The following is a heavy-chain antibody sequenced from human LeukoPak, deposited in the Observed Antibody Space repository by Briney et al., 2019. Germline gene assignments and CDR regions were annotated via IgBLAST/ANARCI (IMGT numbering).Heavy chain of an antibody. CDR1: GGSISSGGYY. D-gene: IGHD3-16*01. Sequence: PSETLSLTCTVSGGSISSGGYYWSWIRQPPGKGLEWIGYIYHSGSTYYNPSLKSRVTISVDRSKNQFSLQLNSVTPEDTAVYYCARDSVPFTRLGEYYYFDYWGQGTLVTVSS. CDR2: IYHSGST. CDR3: ARDSVPFTRLGEYYYFDY. V-gene: IGHV4-30-2*01. J-gene: IGHJ4*02.